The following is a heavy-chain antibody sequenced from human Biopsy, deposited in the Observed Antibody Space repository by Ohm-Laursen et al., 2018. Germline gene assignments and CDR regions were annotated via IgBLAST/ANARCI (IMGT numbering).Heavy chain of an antibody. V-gene: IGHV4-59*12. CDR2: IYFTGRT. D-gene: IGHD3-9*01. CDR1: GGPIVSYY. CDR3: ASAGFNPDWNFDL. J-gene: IGHJ2*01. Sequence: GTLSLTCTVSGGPIVSYYWSWIRQPPGKALECIGYIYFTGRTSYNPSLKSRVTMSVNTSKKQFSLRLRSVTAADTAVYYCASAGFNPDWNFDLWGRGTRVTVS.